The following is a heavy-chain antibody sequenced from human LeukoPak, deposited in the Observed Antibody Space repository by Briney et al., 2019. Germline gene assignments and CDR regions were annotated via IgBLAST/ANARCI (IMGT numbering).Heavy chain of an antibody. D-gene: IGHD1-26*01. J-gene: IGHJ4*02. V-gene: IGHV4-31*03. CDR3: ARQLAVVGAPNSFYYFDY. CDR2: IYYSGST. CDR1: GGSISSGGYY. Sequence: SETLSLTCTVSGGSISSGGYYWSWIRQHPGKGLEWIGYIYYSGSTYYNPSLKSRVTISVDTSKNQFSLKVSSVTAADTAVYYCARQLAVVGAPNSFYYFDYWGQGTLVTVSS.